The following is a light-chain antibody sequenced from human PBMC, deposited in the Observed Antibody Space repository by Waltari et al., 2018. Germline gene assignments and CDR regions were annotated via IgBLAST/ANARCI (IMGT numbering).Light chain of an antibody. V-gene: IGLV7-43*01. J-gene: IGLJ3*02. Sequence: QTVVTQESSLTVSPGGTVTLTCSSSTGPVTSGYFPNWLQQKPGQAPRSLISSANNKYSWTPARFSGSLLGDKAALTVSGVQPEDEAKYYCLLYYGGNWVFGGGTNLTVL. CDR3: LLYYGGNWV. CDR2: SAN. CDR1: TGPVTSGYF.